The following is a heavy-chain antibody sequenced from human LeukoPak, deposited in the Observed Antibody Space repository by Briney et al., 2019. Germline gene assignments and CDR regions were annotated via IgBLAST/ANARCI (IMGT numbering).Heavy chain of an antibody. V-gene: IGHV4-30-4*01. CDR3: ASVTGSGDY. D-gene: IGHD2-21*02. CDR2: IDYTRST. CDR1: SGSINSGDYY. J-gene: IGHJ4*02. Sequence: SQTLSLTCNVSSGSINSGDYYWSWIRQPPGKGLEWIGDIDYTRSTSYSPSLKSRVTISIDTSKNQFSLKLSSVTAADTAVYYCASVTGSGDYWGQGTLVTVSS.